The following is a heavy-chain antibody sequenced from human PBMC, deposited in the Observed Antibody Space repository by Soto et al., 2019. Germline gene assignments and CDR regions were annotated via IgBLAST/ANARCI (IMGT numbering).Heavy chain of an antibody. CDR3: ARAVAPYDSSGIDAFDI. D-gene: IGHD3-22*01. CDR2: ISAYNGNT. V-gene: IGHV1-18*01. Sequence: QVQLVQSGAEVKKPGASMKVSCKASGYTFISYGISWVRQAPGQGLEWMGWISAYNGNTNYAQKLQGRVTMTTDTSTSTAYMELRSLRSDETAVYYCARAVAPYDSSGIDAFDIWGQGTMVTVSS. CDR1: GYTFISYG. J-gene: IGHJ3*02.